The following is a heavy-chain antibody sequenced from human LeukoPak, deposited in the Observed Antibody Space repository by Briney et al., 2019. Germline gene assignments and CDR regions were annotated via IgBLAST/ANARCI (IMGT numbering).Heavy chain of an antibody. V-gene: IGHV2-70*04. CDR1: GFAPSTSGMR. CDR3: ARSRLPNYYDRSADIPFDS. J-gene: IGHJ4*02. D-gene: IGHD3-22*01. CDR2: IDWDDDK. Sequence: SGPTLVNPTQTLTLTCTFSGFAPSTSGMRVSWIRQPPGKALEWLARIDWDDDKFYSTSLKTRLTISKDTYKNQVILTMTNMDPVDTATYNWARSRLPNYYDRSADIPFDSWGQGTLVTVSS.